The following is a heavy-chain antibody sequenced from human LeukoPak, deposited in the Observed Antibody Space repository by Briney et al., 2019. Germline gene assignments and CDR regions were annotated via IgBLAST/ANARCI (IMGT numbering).Heavy chain of an antibody. CDR3: ARGGSEQLSPPFDS. V-gene: IGHV1-46*01. J-gene: IGHJ4*02. D-gene: IGHD3-10*01. CDR2: INPSGGST. CDR1: GYTFTTYY. Sequence: ASVKVSCTASGYTFTTYYMHWVRQAPGQGLEWIAMINPSGGSTNYAQKFQGRVTMTRDTSTSTAYMELSSLRSGDTALYYCARGGSEQLSPPFDSWGQGTLVTVSS.